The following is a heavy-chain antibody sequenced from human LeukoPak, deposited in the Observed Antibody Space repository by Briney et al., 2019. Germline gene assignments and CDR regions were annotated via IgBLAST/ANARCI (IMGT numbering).Heavy chain of an antibody. V-gene: IGHV6-1*01. Sequence: SQTLSLTCAISGDTFSSNSAAWNWIRQSPSRGLEWLGRTYYRSKWYTDYAVSVKGRIIINPDTSRNQFSLQLNSVTPDDTAVYYCASGPSLVGYYYIDVWGKGTSVTVSS. D-gene: IGHD1-26*01. CDR1: GDTFSSNSAA. CDR3: ASGPSLVGYYYIDV. J-gene: IGHJ6*03. CDR2: TYYRSKWYT.